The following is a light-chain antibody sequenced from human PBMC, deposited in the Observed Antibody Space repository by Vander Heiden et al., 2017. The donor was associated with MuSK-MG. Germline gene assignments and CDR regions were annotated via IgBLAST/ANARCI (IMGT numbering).Light chain of an antibody. CDR2: YRSDSDK. J-gene: IGLJ3*02. V-gene: IGLV5-45*01. CDR3: LIWHNSAWV. Sequence: QAVLTQPASLSASPGASASLTCTLRSGINVATYTIYWYQQKPGSPPQYLLTYRSDSDKQLGSGVPSRCSGSKDASANAGILLISGLQSEDEADYYCLIWHNSAWVFGGGTKLTVL. CDR1: SGINVATYT.